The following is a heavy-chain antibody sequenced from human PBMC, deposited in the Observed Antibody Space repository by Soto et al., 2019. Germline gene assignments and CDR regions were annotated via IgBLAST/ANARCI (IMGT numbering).Heavy chain of an antibody. D-gene: IGHD1-26*01. CDR3: VRDLGWSPLWEY. Sequence: QVHLVESGGGLVKPGGSLRLSCTASGFTFSDYYMSWIRQAPGKGLEWISYISSTSTYTNYADSVKGRFTISRDNAKNSLYLQMISLRDEDTAVYYCVRDLGWSPLWEYWGQGTLVTVSS. CDR2: ISSTSTYT. J-gene: IGHJ4*02. CDR1: GFTFSDYY. V-gene: IGHV3-11*05.